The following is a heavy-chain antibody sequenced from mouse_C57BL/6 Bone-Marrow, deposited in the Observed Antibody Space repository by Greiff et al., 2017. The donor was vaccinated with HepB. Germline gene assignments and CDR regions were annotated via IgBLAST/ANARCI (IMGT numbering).Heavy chain of an antibody. CDR1: GFSLTSYG. CDR3: AKSGLDY. Sequence: QVQLKQSGPGLVQPSQSLSITCTVSGFSLTSYGVHWVRQSPGKGLEWLGVIWRGGSTDYKAAFMSRLSITKANSKSQVFFKMNSLQADDTAIYYCAKSGLDYWGQGTTLTVSS. CDR2: IWRGGST. J-gene: IGHJ2*01. V-gene: IGHV2-5*01.